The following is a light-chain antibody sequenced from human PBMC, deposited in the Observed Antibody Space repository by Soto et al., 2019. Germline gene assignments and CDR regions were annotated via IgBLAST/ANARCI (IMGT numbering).Light chain of an antibody. CDR1: QSVSSY. CDR3: QQRSNWPLT. V-gene: IGKV3-11*01. Sequence: EIVLTQSPATLSLSPGERATLSCRASQSVSSYLAWYQQKPGQAPRLLIHDASNRATGIPARFSGSGSATDFTLTISSLEPEDFVVYYCQQRSNWPLTFGGGTKVEIK. CDR2: DAS. J-gene: IGKJ4*01.